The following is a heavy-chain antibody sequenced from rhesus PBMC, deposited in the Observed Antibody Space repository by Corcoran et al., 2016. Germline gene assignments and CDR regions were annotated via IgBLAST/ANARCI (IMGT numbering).Heavy chain of an antibody. Sequence: QVQLQESGPGLVKPSETLSLTCAGSGGSFRGYYWGWIRQPPGKGLEWIGYIRGSSGSTAYNPSLKSRVTISTDTSKNQFSLKLSSVTAADTAVYYCARDLDGYFDLWGPGTPITISS. CDR1: GGSFRGYY. CDR3: ARDLDGYFDL. J-gene: IGHJ2*01. CDR2: IRGSSGST. D-gene: IGHD3-3*01. V-gene: IGHV4-165*01.